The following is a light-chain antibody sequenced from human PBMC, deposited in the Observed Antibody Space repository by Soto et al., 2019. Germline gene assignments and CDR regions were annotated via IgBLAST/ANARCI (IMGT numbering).Light chain of an antibody. CDR1: TSDVGAYNY. J-gene: IGLJ2*01. CDR2: DVS. V-gene: IGLV2-14*01. Sequence: QSALTQPASVSGSPGQSITISCTGTTSDVGAYNYVSWYQQHPGEAPRLMIYDVSYLPSGVSNRFSGSKSGNTASLTISGLGTEDEADYYCSSYSSISYVIFGGGTKLTVL. CDR3: SSYSSISYVI.